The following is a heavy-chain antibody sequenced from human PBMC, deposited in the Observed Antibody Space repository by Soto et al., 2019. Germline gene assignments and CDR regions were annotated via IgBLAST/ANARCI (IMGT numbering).Heavy chain of an antibody. J-gene: IGHJ4*02. V-gene: IGHV3-30-3*01. D-gene: IGHD2-21*02. CDR3: ARTEPVVVTAHFDY. CDR1: GFTFSSYA. CDR2: ISYDGSSK. Sequence: QVQLVESGGGVVQPGRSLRLSCAASGFTFSSYAMHWVRQAPGKGLEWVAIISYDGSSKYYADSVKGRFTISRDNSKNTLYLQMNSLRAEDTAVYYCARTEPVVVTAHFDYWGQGTLVTVSS.